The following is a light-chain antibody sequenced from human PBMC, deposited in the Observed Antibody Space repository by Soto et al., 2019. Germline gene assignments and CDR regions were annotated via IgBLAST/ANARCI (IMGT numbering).Light chain of an antibody. Sequence: EIVLTQSPATLSLSPGEGATLSCWASQSVSNYLVWYQQKPGQAPRLLIYDTSKRATGIPARFSGSGSGTDFTLTISSLEPEDFAVYYCQQRSIWPWTFGQRTKVEIK. J-gene: IGKJ1*01. CDR3: QQRSIWPWT. V-gene: IGKV3-11*01. CDR2: DTS. CDR1: QSVSNY.